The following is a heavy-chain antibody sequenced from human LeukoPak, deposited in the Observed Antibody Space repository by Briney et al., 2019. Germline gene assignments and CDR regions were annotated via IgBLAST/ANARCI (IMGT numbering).Heavy chain of an antibody. Sequence: GGSLRLSCAASGFTFSSYAMSWVRQAPGKGLEWVSAIGGSGDSTYYADSVQGRFTMSRDNSKNTLYLQLNSLRVEDTAVYYCARDIVKGVPDYLDSWGQGTLVTVSS. J-gene: IGHJ4*02. CDR2: IGGSGDST. CDR3: ARDIVKGVPDYLDS. CDR1: GFTFSSYA. D-gene: IGHD3-10*01. V-gene: IGHV3-23*01.